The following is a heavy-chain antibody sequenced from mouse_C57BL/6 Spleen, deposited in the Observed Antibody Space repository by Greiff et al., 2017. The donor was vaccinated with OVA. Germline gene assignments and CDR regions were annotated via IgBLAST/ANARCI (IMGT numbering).Heavy chain of an antibody. CDR3: TKRGDWDGDFDY. V-gene: IGHV1-15*01. CDR2: IDPETGGT. CDR1: GYTFTDYE. D-gene: IGHD4-1*01. Sequence: VQLQQSGAELVRPGASVTLSCKASGYTFTDYEMHWVKQTPVHGLEWIGAIDPETGGTAYNQKFKGKAILTADKSSSTAYMELRSLTSEDSAVYYCTKRGDWDGDFDYWGQGTTLTVSS. J-gene: IGHJ2*01.